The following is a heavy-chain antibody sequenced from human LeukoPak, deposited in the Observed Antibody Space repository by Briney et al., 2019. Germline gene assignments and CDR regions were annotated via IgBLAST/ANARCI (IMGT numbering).Heavy chain of an antibody. CDR2: IYYSGSN. V-gene: IGHV4-31*03. Sequence: SQTLSLTCTVSGGSISSGGYYWRWIRQHPGKGLECIGYIYYSGSNYYNPSLNSRVTISVDTSKNQFSLKLSSVTAADTAVYYCARDGGSDSYGSYYFDYWGQGTLVTVSS. CDR3: ARDGGSDSYGSYYFDY. CDR1: GGSISSGGYY. J-gene: IGHJ4*02. D-gene: IGHD5-18*01.